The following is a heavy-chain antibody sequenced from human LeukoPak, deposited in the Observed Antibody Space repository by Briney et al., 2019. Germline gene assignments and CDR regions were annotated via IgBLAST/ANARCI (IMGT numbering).Heavy chain of an antibody. D-gene: IGHD6-13*01. CDR3: AKRHSSSWYSISSTFDY. Sequence: TGGSLRLSCAASGFTFSSYAMSWVRQAPGKGLEWVSAISGSGGSTYYADSVKGRFTISRDNSKNTLYLQMNSLRAEDTAVYYCAKRHSSSWYSISSTFDYWGQGTLVTVSS. J-gene: IGHJ4*02. V-gene: IGHV3-23*01. CDR1: GFTFSSYA. CDR2: ISGSGGST.